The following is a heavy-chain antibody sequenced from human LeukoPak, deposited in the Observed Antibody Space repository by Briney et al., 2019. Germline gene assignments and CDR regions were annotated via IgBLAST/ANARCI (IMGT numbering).Heavy chain of an antibody. CDR1: GGSISSGDYY. Sequence: PSETLSLTCTVSGGSISSGDYYWSWIRQPPGKGLEWIGYIYYSGSTYYNPSLKSRVTISVDTSKNQSSLKLSSVTAADTAVYYCASAVAEYYDFWSGTTYIDAFDIWGQGTMVTVSS. D-gene: IGHD3-3*01. J-gene: IGHJ3*02. CDR3: ASAVAEYYDFWSGTTYIDAFDI. V-gene: IGHV4-30-4*01. CDR2: IYYSGST.